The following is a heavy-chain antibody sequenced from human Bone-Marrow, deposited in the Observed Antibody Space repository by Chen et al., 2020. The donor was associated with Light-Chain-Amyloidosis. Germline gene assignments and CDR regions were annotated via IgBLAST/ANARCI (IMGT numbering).Heavy chain of an antibody. J-gene: IGHJ4*02. CDR2: ISPDDSDA. V-gene: IGHV5-51*01. CDR1: GYTFPNYW. Sequence: EQSGPEVKKPGESLKISCKGSGYTFPNYWIGWVRQMPGKGLEWMGVISPDDSDARYSPSFEGQVTISADKSITTAYLQWRSLKASDTAMYYCARRRDGYNFDYWGQGTLVTVSS. D-gene: IGHD5-12*01. CDR3: ARRRDGYNFDY.